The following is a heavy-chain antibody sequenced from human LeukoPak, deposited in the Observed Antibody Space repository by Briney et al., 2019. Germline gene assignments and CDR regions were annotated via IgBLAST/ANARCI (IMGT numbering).Heavy chain of an antibody. CDR1: GFTFADYG. CDR2: ISGSDGST. Sequence: GGSLRLSCAASGFTFADYGMRWVRQAPGKGLEWVSGISGSDGSTNYADSVKGRFTISRENSKNTLYLQMNSLRAEDTAVYYCAKDSAKKYDDYWGQGTLVTVSS. V-gene: IGHV3-23*01. J-gene: IGHJ4*02. CDR3: AKDSAKKYDDY. D-gene: IGHD2/OR15-2a*01.